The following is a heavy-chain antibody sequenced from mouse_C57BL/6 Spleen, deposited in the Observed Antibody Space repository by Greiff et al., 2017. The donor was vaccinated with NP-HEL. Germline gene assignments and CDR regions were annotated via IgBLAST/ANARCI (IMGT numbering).Heavy chain of an antibody. J-gene: IGHJ3*01. D-gene: IGHD3-2*02. V-gene: IGHV1-15*01. Sequence: QVQLQQSGAELVRPGASVTLSCKASGYTFTDYEMHWVKQTPVHGLEWIGAIDPETGGTAYNQTFKGKAILTADKSSSTAYMELRSLTSEDSAVYYCTRGGSSGSLGFAYWGQGTLVTVSA. CDR2: IDPETGGT. CDR1: GYTFTDYE. CDR3: TRGGSSGSLGFAY.